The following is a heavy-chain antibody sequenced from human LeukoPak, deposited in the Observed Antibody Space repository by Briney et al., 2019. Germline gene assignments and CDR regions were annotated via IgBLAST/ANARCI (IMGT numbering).Heavy chain of an antibody. V-gene: IGHV3-53*01. D-gene: IGHD6-19*01. Sequence: GGSLRLSCAASVFTVSSNYMSWVRQAPGKGLEWVSVIYSGGSTYYADSVKGRFTISRDNSKNTLYLQMNSLRAEDTAVYYCARANVAVAGTLFENWGQGTLVTVSS. CDR2: IYSGGST. CDR1: VFTVSSNY. CDR3: ARANVAVAGTLFEN. J-gene: IGHJ4*02.